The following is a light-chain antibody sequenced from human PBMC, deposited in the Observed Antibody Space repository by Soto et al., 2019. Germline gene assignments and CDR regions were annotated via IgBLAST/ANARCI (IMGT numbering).Light chain of an antibody. V-gene: IGKV4-1*01. Sequence: DIVMTQSPDSLGVPLGERATLNCKSSQSVLHSSTNKNRLAWYQQKPGQPPKLLISWASSRESGVPDRFSGSGSGTDFSLTISSLXAXXVAVYXXQXXYNVPPLXXPGTIVDI. J-gene: IGKJ3*01. CDR3: QXXYNVPPL. CDR1: QSVLHSSTNKNR. CDR2: WAS.